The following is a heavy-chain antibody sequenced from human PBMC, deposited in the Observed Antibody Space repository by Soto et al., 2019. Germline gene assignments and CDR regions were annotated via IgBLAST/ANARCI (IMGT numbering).Heavy chain of an antibody. CDR1: GFTVSINF. D-gene: IGHD4-17*01. CDR3: ARGCGDYGGNNPRKYFDY. V-gene: IGHV3-53*01. CDR2: VYSGGST. Sequence: EVHLVESGGGLIQPGGSLRLSCAACGFTVSINFMIWVRQAPGKGLEWVSVVYSGGSTYYADSVKGRFTISRDNAKNRLYRKMNSLRAANTAIYYCARGCGDYGGNNPRKYFDYWDGGSLDIVSS. J-gene: IGHJ4*02.